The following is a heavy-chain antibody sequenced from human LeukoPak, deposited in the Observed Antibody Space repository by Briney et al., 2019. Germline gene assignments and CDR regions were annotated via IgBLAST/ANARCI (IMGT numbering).Heavy chain of an antibody. Sequence: GASVKVSCKASGYTFTNFYIHWVRQAPGQGLEWMGIIHPSGGTTSYAQKFQGGVTLTRDTSTSTVYMEVNSLRSEDTAVYYCARDSSNSIDYWGQGTLVFVSS. CDR1: GYTFTNFY. CDR2: IHPSGGTT. J-gene: IGHJ4*02. D-gene: IGHD1-1*01. V-gene: IGHV1-46*01. CDR3: ARDSSNSIDY.